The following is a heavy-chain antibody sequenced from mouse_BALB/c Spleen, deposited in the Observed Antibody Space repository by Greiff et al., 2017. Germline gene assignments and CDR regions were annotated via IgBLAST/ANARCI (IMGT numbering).Heavy chain of an antibody. J-gene: IGHJ3*01. Sequence: QVQLKQSGAELMKPGASVKISCKATGYTFSSYWIEWVKQRPGHGLEWIGEILPGSGSTNYNEKFKGKATFTADTSSNTAYMQLSSLTSEDSAVYYCARGKYGNSWFAYWGQGTLVTVSA. V-gene: IGHV1-9*01. CDR2: ILPGSGST. D-gene: IGHD2-10*02. CDR3: ARGKYGNSWFAY. CDR1: GYTFSSYW.